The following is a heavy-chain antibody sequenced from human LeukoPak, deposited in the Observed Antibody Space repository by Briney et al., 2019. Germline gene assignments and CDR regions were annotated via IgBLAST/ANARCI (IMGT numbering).Heavy chain of an antibody. Sequence: PGGSLRLSCVASVFTVSSNDISWVRQTPGKGLEWVAKMKEDGSATFYVDSVRGRFTISRDNAKRSLYLQMSSLKVEDTAVYYCARRGASHIKSWGQGTLVSVST. CDR2: MKEDGSAT. J-gene: IGHJ5*02. CDR3: ARRGASHIKS. V-gene: IGHV3-7*04. D-gene: IGHD3-16*01. CDR1: VFTVSSND.